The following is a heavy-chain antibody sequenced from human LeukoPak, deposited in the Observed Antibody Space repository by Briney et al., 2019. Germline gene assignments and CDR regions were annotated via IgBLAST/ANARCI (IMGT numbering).Heavy chain of an antibody. V-gene: IGHV3-21*01. CDR3: ARDLGDYDFWSGYYGPLLPQYYFDY. D-gene: IGHD3-3*01. CDR2: ISSSSSYI. Sequence: GGSLRLSCAASGFTFSSYSMNWVRQAPGKGLEWVSSISSSSSYIYYADSVKGRFTISRDNAKNSLYLQMNSLRAEDTAVYYCARDLGDYDFWSGYYGPLLPQYYFDYWGQGTLVTVSS. J-gene: IGHJ4*02. CDR1: GFTFSSYS.